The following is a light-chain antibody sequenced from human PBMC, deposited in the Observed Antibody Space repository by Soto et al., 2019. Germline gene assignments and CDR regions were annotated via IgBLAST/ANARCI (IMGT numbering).Light chain of an antibody. CDR2: GAS. CDR3: QQYGSSSWT. V-gene: IGKV3-20*01. CDR1: ESVSTN. J-gene: IGKJ1*01. Sequence: EIEMTQSPATLSLAPGERVTLSCRASESVSTNLAWYQQKAGQAHRLPIYGASSRATGIQDRFSGSGSGTDFTLTIRRLEPEDFAVYYCQQYGSSSWTFGQGTKVDIK.